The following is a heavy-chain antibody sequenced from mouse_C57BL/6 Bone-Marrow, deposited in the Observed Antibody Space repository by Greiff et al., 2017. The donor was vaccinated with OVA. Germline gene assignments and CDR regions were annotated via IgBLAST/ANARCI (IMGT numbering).Heavy chain of an antibody. CDR1: GYAFSSSW. J-gene: IGHJ3*01. Sequence: QVQLKESGPELVKPGASVKISCKASGYAFSSSWMNWVKQRPGKGLEWIGRIYPGDGDTNYNGKFKGKATLTADKSSSTAYMQLSSLTSEDSAVYYCEWSGTPFAYWGQGTLVTVSA. D-gene: IGHD1-3*01. CDR2: IYPGDGDT. CDR3: EWSGTPFAY. V-gene: IGHV1-82*01.